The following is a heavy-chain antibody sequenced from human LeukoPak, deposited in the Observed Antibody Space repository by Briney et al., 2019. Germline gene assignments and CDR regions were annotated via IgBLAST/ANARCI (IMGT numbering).Heavy chain of an antibody. Sequence: SLRLSCAASGFSFDDYVMHWVRQAPGKGPEWVSGIFRNSGSLGYADSVKGRFTISRDNAKNSLYLQMNSLRVEDTALYYCAKDICRENFDWGSCGFDIWGQGTMVTVSS. CDR2: IFRNSGSL. J-gene: IGHJ3*02. D-gene: IGHD3-9*01. V-gene: IGHV3-9*01. CDR3: AKDICRENFDWGSCGFDI. CDR1: GFSFDDYV.